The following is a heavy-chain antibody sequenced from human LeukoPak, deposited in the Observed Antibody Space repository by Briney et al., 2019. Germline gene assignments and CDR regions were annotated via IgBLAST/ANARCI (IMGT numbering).Heavy chain of an antibody. CDR2: ISGGGVTT. CDR3: ARNQQLGGHSYYYYGMDV. CDR1: RFTFNSYA. Sequence: TGGSLRLSCAASRFTFNSYAMSWVRQAPGKGLEWVSGISGGGVTTYYADSVKGRFTISRDNSKNTLYLQMNSLRADDTAIYYCARNQQLGGHSYYYYGMDVWGQGTTVTVSS. D-gene: IGHD3-16*01. V-gene: IGHV3-23*01. J-gene: IGHJ6*02.